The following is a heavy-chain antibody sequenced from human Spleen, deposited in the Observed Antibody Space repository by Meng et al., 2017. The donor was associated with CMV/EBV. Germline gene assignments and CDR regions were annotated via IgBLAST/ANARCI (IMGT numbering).Heavy chain of an antibody. V-gene: IGHV1-18*01. J-gene: IGHJ6*02. Sequence: ASVKVSCKASGYTFTDYGISWVRQAPGQGLEWMGWISAYNGDTNHARNLRGRVTMTTDTSTSTAYMELRSLRSDDTAVYYCARAGYYGSGSYFYYYYYYGMDVWGQGTTVTVSS. CDR2: ISAYNGDT. D-gene: IGHD3-10*01. CDR3: ARAGYYGSGSYFYYYYYYGMDV. CDR1: GYTFTDYG.